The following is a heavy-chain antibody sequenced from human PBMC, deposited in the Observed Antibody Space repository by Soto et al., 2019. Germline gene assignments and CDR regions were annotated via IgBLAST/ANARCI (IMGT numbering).Heavy chain of an antibody. CDR1: CFTLDSYA. J-gene: IGHJ4*02. CDR3: AQDFGGRRPFHY. CDR2: LTGSGAST. Sequence: EVQLLESGGGLVQPGGSLRISYAVSCFTLDSYAMTWVRQAPGKGLEWVSALTGSGASTYYADSVRSRFIISRDNSKNTLYLQMYSLRAEDTAVYYCAQDFGGRRPFHYWGQGTLVTVSS. V-gene: IGHV3-23*01. D-gene: IGHD1-26*01.